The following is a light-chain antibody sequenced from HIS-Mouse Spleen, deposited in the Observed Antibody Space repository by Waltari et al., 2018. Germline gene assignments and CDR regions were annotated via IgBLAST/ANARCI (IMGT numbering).Light chain of an antibody. CDR3: MQALQTPLT. J-gene: IGKJ4*01. V-gene: IGKV2-28*01. Sequence: DIVMTQSPLSLPVTPGEPASISFRSSQSLLHSNGYNYLDWYLQKPGQSPQLLNYLGSNRASGVPDRFSGSGSGTDFTLKISRVEAEDVGVYYCMQALQTPLTFGGGTKVDIK. CDR1: QSLLHSNGYNY. CDR2: LGS.